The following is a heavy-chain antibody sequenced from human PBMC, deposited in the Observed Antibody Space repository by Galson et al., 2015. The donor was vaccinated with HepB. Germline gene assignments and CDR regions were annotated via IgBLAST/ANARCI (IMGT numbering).Heavy chain of an antibody. CDR2: IWYDGSNK. V-gene: IGHV3-33*01. CDR1: GFTFGNDG. D-gene: IGHD6-19*01. CDR3: ARDRSIAVAGTLNGMDV. J-gene: IGHJ6*02. Sequence: SLRLSCAAGGFTFGNDGMHWVRQAPGKGLEWVAVIWYDGSNKYYADSVKGRFTISRDNSKNTLYLQMNSLRAEDTAVYYCARDRSIAVAGTLNGMDVWGQGTTVTVSS.